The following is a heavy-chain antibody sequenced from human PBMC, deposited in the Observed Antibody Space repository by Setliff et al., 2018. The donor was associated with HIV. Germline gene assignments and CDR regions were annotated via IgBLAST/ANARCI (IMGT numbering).Heavy chain of an antibody. CDR1: GYTFTASY. CDR2: IHPNRGGT. CDR3: ARVFGVRQAFDN. Sequence: GASVKVSCKASGYTFTASYLHWVRQAPGQGLQWMGWIHPNRGGTNYAQKFQGRVTMTRDTSITTAYMELSRLSSGDTAVYYCARVFGVRQAFDNWGQGTLVTVSS. D-gene: IGHD3-10*02. J-gene: IGHJ4*02. V-gene: IGHV1-2*02.